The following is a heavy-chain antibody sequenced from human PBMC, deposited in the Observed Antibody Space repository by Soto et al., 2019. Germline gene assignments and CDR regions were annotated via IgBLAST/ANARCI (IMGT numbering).Heavy chain of an antibody. D-gene: IGHD2-15*01. Sequence: PSETLSLTCTVSGGSISTYWWSWIRQPPRKGLEWIGYIYYSGSTNYNPSLKSRVTISVDTSKNQFSLKLTSVTAADTAVYYCARSRASTRSFDYWGQGTLVTVSS. CDR2: IYYSGST. J-gene: IGHJ4*02. CDR1: GGSISTYW. CDR3: ARSRASTRSFDY. V-gene: IGHV4-59*01.